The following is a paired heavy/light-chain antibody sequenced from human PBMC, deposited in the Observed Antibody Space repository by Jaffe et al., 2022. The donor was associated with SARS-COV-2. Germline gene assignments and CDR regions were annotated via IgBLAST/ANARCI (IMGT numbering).Light chain of an antibody. CDR3: QSNDSSLSAYV. CDR1: SSNIGAGYD. J-gene: IGLJ1*01. V-gene: IGLV1-40*01. Sequence: QSVLTQPPSVSGAPGQRVTISCTGSSSNIGAGYDVHWYQQLPGTAPKLLIYGNSNRPSGVPDRFSGSKSGTSASLAISGLQAEDEAEYYCQSNDSSLSAYVFGTGTKVTVL. CDR2: GNS.
Heavy chain of an antibody. CDR1: GFTFSSAG. J-gene: IGHJ4*02. Sequence: QVQLVESGGGVVQPGRSLRLSCAASGFTFSSAGMHWVRQAPGKGLEWVAVIWYDGRNKKYADSVKGRFTISRDNSKNTLYLQMNSLRAEDTAVYYCARESAYSDDFDENLDYWGQGTLVTVSS. CDR2: IWYDGRNK. D-gene: IGHD4-17*01. V-gene: IGHV3-33*08. CDR3: ARESAYSDDFDENLDY.